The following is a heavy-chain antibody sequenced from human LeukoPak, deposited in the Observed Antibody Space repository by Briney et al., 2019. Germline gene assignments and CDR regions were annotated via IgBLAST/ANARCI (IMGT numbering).Heavy chain of an antibody. J-gene: IGHJ4*02. CDR3: AKDIRIVGATTAFDY. V-gene: IGHV3-23*01. D-gene: IGHD1-26*01. CDR1: GFTFSSYA. Sequence: GGSLRLSRAASGFTFSSYAMSWVRQAPGKGLEWVSAISGSGGSTYYADSVKGRFTISRDNSKNTLYLQMNSLRAEDTAVYYCAKDIRIVGATTAFDYWGQGTLVTVSS. CDR2: ISGSGGST.